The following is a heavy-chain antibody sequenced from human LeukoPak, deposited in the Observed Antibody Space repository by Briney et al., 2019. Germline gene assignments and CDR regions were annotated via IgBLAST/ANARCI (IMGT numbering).Heavy chain of an antibody. D-gene: IGHD3-10*01. CDR1: GGPFSGYF. Sequence: SETLSLTCAVSGGPFSGYFWSWIRQSSGKGLEWSGEIHNSGTTNYNPSLNSRVTISEDTSKNQFYLNLSSVTAADAAVYYCARRYYYNLGSFPFDFWGQGTLVTVSS. CDR3: ARRYYYNLGSFPFDF. J-gene: IGHJ4*02. CDR2: IHNSGTT. V-gene: IGHV4-34*01.